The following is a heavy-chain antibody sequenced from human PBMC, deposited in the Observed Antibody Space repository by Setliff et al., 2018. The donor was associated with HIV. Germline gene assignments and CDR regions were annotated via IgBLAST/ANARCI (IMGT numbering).Heavy chain of an antibody. CDR1: GFTFIDYA. V-gene: IGHV3-21*01. D-gene: IGHD2-2*01. J-gene: IGHJ3*02. Sequence: GESLKISCATSGFTFIDYALNWVRQAPGGGLEWVSSISSSGSYIYYAGSLKGRFTISRDNAKNSLYLDMNTLRAEDTALYYCARSRSTRDAFDTWAKGQWSPSPQ. CDR3: ARSRSTRDAFDT. CDR2: ISSSGSYI.